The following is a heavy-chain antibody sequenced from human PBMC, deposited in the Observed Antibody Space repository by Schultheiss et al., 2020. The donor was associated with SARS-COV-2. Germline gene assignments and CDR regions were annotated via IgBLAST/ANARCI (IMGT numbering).Heavy chain of an antibody. V-gene: IGHV4-39*01. Sequence: SETLSLTCTVSGGSISSSSYYWGWIRQPPGKGLEWIGSIYYSGSTYYNPSLKSRVTISVDTSKNQFSLKLSSVTAADTAVYYCARGLRASSSFGYWGQGTLVTVSS. CDR2: IYYSGST. D-gene: IGHD6-6*01. CDR1: GGSISSSSYY. J-gene: IGHJ4*02. CDR3: ARGLRASSSFGY.